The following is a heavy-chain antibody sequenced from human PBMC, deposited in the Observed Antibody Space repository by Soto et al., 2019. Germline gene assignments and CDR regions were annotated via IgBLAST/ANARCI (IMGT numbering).Heavy chain of an antibody. D-gene: IGHD3-10*01. Sequence: QVQLQQWGAGLLKPSETLSLTCAGYGGSFSGYYWSWIRQPPGKGLECIGEINHSGRNNYNPSLTSRVTISVDTSKNPCSPNRSSGTAADTAVYYCARGHKALWFGDYGGMDDWGHGTTGIDS. CDR3: ARGHKALWFGDYGGMDD. CDR1: GGSFSGYY. CDR2: INHSGRN. V-gene: IGHV4-34*01. J-gene: IGHJ6*02.